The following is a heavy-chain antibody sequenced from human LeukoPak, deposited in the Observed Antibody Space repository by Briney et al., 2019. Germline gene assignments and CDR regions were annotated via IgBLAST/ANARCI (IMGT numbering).Heavy chain of an antibody. CDR1: GYTFTGYY. D-gene: IGHD6-19*01. J-gene: IGHJ4*02. CDR2: INSSGGTT. V-gene: IGHV1-46*01. CDR3: ARCGWYYFDY. Sequence: GASVKVSCKASGYTFTGYYMHWVRQAPGQGLEWMGIINSSGGTTSYAQKFQGRVTMTRDTSTSTVYMELSSLRSEDTAVYYCARCGWYYFDYWGQGTLVTVSS.